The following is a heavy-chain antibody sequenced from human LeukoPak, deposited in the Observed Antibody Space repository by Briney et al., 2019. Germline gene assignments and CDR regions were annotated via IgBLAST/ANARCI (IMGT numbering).Heavy chain of an antibody. Sequence: ASVKVSCKTSGYTFTGYYTHWVRQAPGQGLEWMGWINPNSGDTNYAQKFQGRVTMTRDTSISTAYMELTRLRSDDTAVYYCAREGYSSGWTDRHHYYYYYMDVWGKGTTVTISS. CDR1: GYTFTGYY. J-gene: IGHJ6*03. V-gene: IGHV1-2*02. D-gene: IGHD6-19*01. CDR3: AREGYSSGWTDRHHYYYYYMDV. CDR2: INPNSGDT.